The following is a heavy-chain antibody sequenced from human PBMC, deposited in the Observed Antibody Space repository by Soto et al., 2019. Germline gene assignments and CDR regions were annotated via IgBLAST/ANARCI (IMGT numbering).Heavy chain of an antibody. CDR3: WGEGFGMDV. Sequence: GQCLKISCTGSGFSFANYWINWVRQMPGKGLEWMGRIDPSESYSNYSPSFQGHVTISADKSINTAYLQWSSLKASDTAMYYCWGEGFGMDVWGQGSRVTVYS. CDR1: GFSFANYW. V-gene: IGHV5-10-1*01. J-gene: IGHJ6*02. D-gene: IGHD3-16*01. CDR2: IDPSESYS.